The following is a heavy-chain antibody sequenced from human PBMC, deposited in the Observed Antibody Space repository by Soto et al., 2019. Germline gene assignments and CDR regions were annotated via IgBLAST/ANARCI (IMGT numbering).Heavy chain of an antibody. Sequence: KQSQTLSLTCAISGDSVSSNSAAWNWIRQSPSRGLEWLGRTYYRSKWYNDYAVSVKSRMTINPDPSKNQFSLQLNSVTPEDTAVYYCAGEVKIVVVPAAPSGDAFDIWGQGTMVTVSS. CDR2: TYYRSKWYN. V-gene: IGHV6-1*01. D-gene: IGHD2-2*01. CDR3: AGEVKIVVVPAAPSGDAFDI. J-gene: IGHJ3*02. CDR1: GDSVSSNSAA.